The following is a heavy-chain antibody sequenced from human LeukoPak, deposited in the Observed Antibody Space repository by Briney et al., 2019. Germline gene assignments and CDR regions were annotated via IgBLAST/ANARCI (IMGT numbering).Heavy chain of an antibody. CDR3: ARDIVRGKYQLQGY. CDR2: ISAYNGNT. CDR1: GYTFTSYG. V-gene: IGHV1-18*01. D-gene: IGHD2-2*01. Sequence: GASVKVSCKASGYTFTSYGISWVRLAPGQGLEWMGWISAYNGNTNYAQKLQGRVTMTTDTSTSTAYMELRSLRSDDTAVYYCARDIVRGKYQLQGYWGQGTLVTVSS. J-gene: IGHJ4*02.